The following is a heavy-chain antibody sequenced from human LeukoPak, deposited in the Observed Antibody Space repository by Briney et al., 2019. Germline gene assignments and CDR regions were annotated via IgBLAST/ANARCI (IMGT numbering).Heavy chain of an antibody. CDR3: AREPYSGYTYYFDY. J-gene: IGHJ4*02. CDR1: GFIVNSNF. D-gene: IGHD5-12*01. V-gene: IGHV3-53*01. CDR2: IYSGGST. Sequence: GGSLRLSCAASGFIVNSNFMSWVRQAPGKGLEWVSVIYSGGSTYYADSVKGRFTISRDNAKNSLYLQMNSLRADDTAVYYCAREPYSGYTYYFDYWGQGTLVTVSS.